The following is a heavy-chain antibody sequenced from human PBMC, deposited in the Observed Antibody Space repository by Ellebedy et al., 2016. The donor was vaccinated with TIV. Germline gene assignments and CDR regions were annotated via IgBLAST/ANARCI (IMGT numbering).Heavy chain of an antibody. Sequence: GESLKISCAASGFAVSSYGMSWVRQAPGKGLEWVSGISESGGRTYHADSVEGRFTISRDNSKNTLYLQMNSLRVEDTAVYYCAKDSGWQHEDWGQGTLVTVSS. CDR2: ISESGGRT. CDR3: AKDSGWQHED. CDR1: GFAVSSYG. V-gene: IGHV3-23*01. D-gene: IGHD3-10*01. J-gene: IGHJ4*02.